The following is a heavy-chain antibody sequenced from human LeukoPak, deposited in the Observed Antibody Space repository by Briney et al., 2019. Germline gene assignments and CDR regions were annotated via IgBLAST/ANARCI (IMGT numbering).Heavy chain of an antibody. V-gene: IGHV3-30-3*01. J-gene: IGHJ4*02. Sequence: AGGSLRLSCAASGFTFSSYAMHWVRQAPGKGLEWVAVISYDGSNKYYADSVKGRFTISRDNSKNTLYLQMNSLRAEDTAVYYCARPYGDETDYWGQGTLVTVSS. CDR3: ARPYGDETDY. CDR2: ISYDGSNK. D-gene: IGHD4-17*01. CDR1: GFTFSSYA.